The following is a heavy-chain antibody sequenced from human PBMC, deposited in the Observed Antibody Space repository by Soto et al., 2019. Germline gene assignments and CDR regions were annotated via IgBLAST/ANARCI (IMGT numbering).Heavy chain of an antibody. Sequence: SVKVSCKASGGTFSSYAISCVLRSPGQGLEWMGGIIPIFGTANYAQKFQGRVTITADESTSTAYMELSSLRSEDTAVYYCARSYSSSWWYFDYWGQGTLVTVSS. CDR2: IIPIFGTA. V-gene: IGHV1-69*13. J-gene: IGHJ4*02. CDR1: GGTFSSYA. CDR3: ARSYSSSWWYFDY. D-gene: IGHD6-13*01.